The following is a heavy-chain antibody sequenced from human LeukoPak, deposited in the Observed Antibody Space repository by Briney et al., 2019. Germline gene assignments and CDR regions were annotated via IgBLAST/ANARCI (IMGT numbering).Heavy chain of an antibody. CDR2: VDDSGST. V-gene: IGHV4-59*08. D-gene: IGHD5-18*01. Sequence: SETLSLTCTVSGGSISSYYWSWIRQPPGRGLQWIGYVDDSGSTNYNPSLKSRVTISIDTSKNQFSLKLSSVTAADTAVYYCARGRLWTWDYWGQGTLVTVSS. J-gene: IGHJ4*02. CDR3: ARGRLWTWDY. CDR1: GGSISSYY.